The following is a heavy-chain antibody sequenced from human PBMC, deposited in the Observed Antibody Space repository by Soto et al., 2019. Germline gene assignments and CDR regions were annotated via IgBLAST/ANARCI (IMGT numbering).Heavy chain of an antibody. J-gene: IGHJ4*02. Sequence: PGGSLRLSCTASEFTLSYYWMHWVRQAPGKGLVWVSRINSDGSTTNYADSVKGRFTISRDNAKNTLYLEMNSLRAEDTAVYYCANFYSGSYSTYWGQGTLVTVSS. CDR2: INSDGSTT. V-gene: IGHV3-74*01. CDR1: EFTLSYYW. D-gene: IGHD1-26*01. CDR3: ANFYSGSYSTY.